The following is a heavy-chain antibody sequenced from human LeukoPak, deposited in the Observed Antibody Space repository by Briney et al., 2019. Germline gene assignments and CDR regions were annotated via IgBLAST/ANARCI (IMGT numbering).Heavy chain of an antibody. J-gene: IGHJ4*02. Sequence: PGGSLRRSCAASGFTFSSYSMNWVRQAPGKGLEWASYISSSGSTIYYADSVKGRFTISGDNAKNSLYLQMNSLRAEDTAVYYCARGFQLESTDYWGQGTLVTVSS. CDR2: ISSSGSTI. D-gene: IGHD1-1*01. CDR1: GFTFSSYS. V-gene: IGHV3-48*01. CDR3: ARGFQLESTDY.